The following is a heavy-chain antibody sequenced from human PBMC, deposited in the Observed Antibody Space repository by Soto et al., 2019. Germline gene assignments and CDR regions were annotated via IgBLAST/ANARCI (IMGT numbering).Heavy chain of an antibody. J-gene: IGHJ4*01. CDR1: GGSFSAYY. CDR3: ASLGTTVSAFDY. D-gene: IGHD1-1*01. CDR2: INLIGTT. Sequence: SETLSLTCAVYGGSFSAYYWSWIRQPPGKGLEWIGEINLIGTTHYNTSLNSRLTMSVDKSRNHFSLTLNSVTAADTAVYYCASLGTTVSAFDYWGHGTLVTVS. V-gene: IGHV4-34*01.